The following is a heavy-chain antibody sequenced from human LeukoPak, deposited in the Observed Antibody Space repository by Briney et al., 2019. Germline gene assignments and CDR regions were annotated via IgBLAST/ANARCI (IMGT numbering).Heavy chain of an antibody. CDR1: GESFSGYY. CDR2: LNHSGSS. D-gene: IGHD3-3*01. Sequence: SSETLSLTCAVYGESFSGYYWSWIRQPPGQGLEWIGELNHSGSSNYKPSLKSRVTLSVDTSKNQFSLKLSSVTAADTAVYYCAGHQNDFWSDYSLFDYWGQGTLVTVSS. CDR3: AGHQNDFWSDYSLFDY. J-gene: IGHJ4*02. V-gene: IGHV4-34*01.